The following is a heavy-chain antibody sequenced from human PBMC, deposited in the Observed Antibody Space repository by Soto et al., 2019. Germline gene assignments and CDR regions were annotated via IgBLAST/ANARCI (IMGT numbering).Heavy chain of an antibody. CDR3: AREGNYDSSGYYYPWFDP. Sequence: PGGSLRLSCAASGFTFSSYAMHWVRQAPGKGLEWVAVISYDGSNKYYADSVKGRFTISRDNSKNTLYLQMNSLRAEDTAVYYCAREGNYDSSGYYYPWFDPWGQGTLVTVSS. CDR1: GFTFSSYA. V-gene: IGHV3-30-3*01. CDR2: ISYDGSNK. J-gene: IGHJ5*02. D-gene: IGHD3-22*01.